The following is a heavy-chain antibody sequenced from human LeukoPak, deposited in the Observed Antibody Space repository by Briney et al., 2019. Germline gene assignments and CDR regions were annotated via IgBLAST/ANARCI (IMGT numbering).Heavy chain of an antibody. CDR2: IRYDGSNK. J-gene: IGHJ6*03. D-gene: IGHD3-16*02. Sequence: GGSLRLSCAASGSTFTTYGMHWVRQAPGKGLEWVAFIRYDGSNKYYADSVKGRFTISRDNSKNTLYLQMNSLRAEDTAVYYCAKSHRSNHPYYYYYYYMDVWGKGTTVTVSS. CDR1: GSTFTTYG. V-gene: IGHV3-30*02. CDR3: AKSHRSNHPYYYYYYYMDV.